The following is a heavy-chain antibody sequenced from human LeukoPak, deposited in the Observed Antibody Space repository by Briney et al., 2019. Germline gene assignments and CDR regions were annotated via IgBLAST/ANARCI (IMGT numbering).Heavy chain of an antibody. CDR3: ARDSSSSWYQD. V-gene: IGHV3-74*01. CDR2: INSDGSST. J-gene: IGHJ4*02. CDR1: GFTFSSYW. Sequence: PGGSLRLSCAASGFTFSSYWMHWVRQAPGKGLVWVSRINSDGSSTSYADSVKGRFTISRDNAKSTLYLQMNSLRAEDTAVYYCARDSSSSWYQDWGQGTLVTVSS. D-gene: IGHD6-13*01.